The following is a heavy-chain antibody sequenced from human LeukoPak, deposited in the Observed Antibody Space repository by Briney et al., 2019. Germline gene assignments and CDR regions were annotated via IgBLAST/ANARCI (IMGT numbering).Heavy chain of an antibody. CDR1: GFTFRPFA. J-gene: IGHJ4*02. V-gene: IGHV3-23*01. Sequence: GGSLRLSCAASGFTFRPFAMTWVRQTPGEGLEWVSTITGGGETTFHSNAVKGRFTISRDNSKNTLYLQMNSLRAEDTAIYFCAKGIYYDSGSCNKWGQGTTVIVSS. D-gene: IGHD3-10*01. CDR3: AKGIYYDSGSCNK. CDR2: ITGGGETT.